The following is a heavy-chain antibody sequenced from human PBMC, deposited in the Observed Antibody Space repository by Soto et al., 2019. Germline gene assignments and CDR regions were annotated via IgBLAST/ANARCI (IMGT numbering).Heavy chain of an antibody. D-gene: IGHD1-1*01. CDR3: ARDGRSNYYYGMDG. Sequence: GGSLRLSCAASGFTVSSKCMSWVRQAPGRGLEWVSYISGRSSTIYYADSVKGRFTISRDNAKNSLYLQMNSLRDDDTAVYSRARDGRSNYYYGMDGWGQETRGTVSS. J-gene: IGHJ6*02. CDR2: ISGRSSTI. V-gene: IGHV3-48*02. CDR1: GFTVSSKC.